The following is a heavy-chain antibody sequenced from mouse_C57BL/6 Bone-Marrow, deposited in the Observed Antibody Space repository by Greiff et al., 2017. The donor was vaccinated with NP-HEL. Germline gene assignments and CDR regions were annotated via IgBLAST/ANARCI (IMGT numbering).Heavy chain of an antibody. CDR3: ARGDYYGSSVYAMDY. J-gene: IGHJ4*01. V-gene: IGHV1-55*01. CDR1: GYTFTSYW. D-gene: IGHD1-1*01. Sequence: VQLQQPGAELVKPGASVKMSCKASGYTFTSYWITWVKQRPGQGLEWIGDIYPGSGSTNYNEKFKSKATLTVDTSSSTAYMQLSSLTSEDAAVDYCARGDYYGSSVYAMDYWGQGTSVTVSS. CDR2: IYPGSGST.